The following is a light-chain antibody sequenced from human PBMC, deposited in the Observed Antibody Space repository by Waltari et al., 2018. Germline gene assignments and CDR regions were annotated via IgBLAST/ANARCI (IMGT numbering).Light chain of an antibody. CDR3: SSYAGSNVYV. CDR1: SSDVGGYNY. Sequence: QSALTQPPSASGSPGQSVPISCTGTSSDVGGYNYVSWYQQHPGKAPKLMIYEVSKRPSGVPDRFSGSKSGNTASLTVSGLQAEDEADYYCSSYAGSNVYVFGTGTKVTVL. J-gene: IGLJ1*01. V-gene: IGLV2-8*01. CDR2: EVS.